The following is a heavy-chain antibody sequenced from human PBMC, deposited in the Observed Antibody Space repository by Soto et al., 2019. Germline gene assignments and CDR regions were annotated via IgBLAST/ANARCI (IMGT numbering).Heavy chain of an antibody. Sequence: GGSLRLSCAASGFTFSSYAMSWVRQTPVKCLVWVSATSESVVRTYSVDSVTLRFTISRDNAKNTLYLQMTSLTGEDTGVYYCAKSPRLDYLGQGTLVAASS. CDR1: GFTFSSYA. CDR2: TSESVVRT. CDR3: AKSPRLDY. V-gene: IGHV3-23*01. J-gene: IGHJ4*02.